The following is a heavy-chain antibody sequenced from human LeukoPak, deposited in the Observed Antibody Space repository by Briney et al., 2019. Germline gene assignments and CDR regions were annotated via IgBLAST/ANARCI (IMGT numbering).Heavy chain of an antibody. D-gene: IGHD3-22*01. CDR2: IFCSGGT. CDR1: GTSISTNY. J-gene: IGHJ3*02. V-gene: IGHV4-59*08. CDR3: ARVRSSGYYWGAFDI. Sequence: SETLSLTCSVSGTSISTNYWSWIRQPPGKGLERLGCIFCSGGTNYKPSLKSRITISVDTSKNQLSLRLSSVTAADTAVYYCARVRSSGYYWGAFDIWGQGTMVTVSS.